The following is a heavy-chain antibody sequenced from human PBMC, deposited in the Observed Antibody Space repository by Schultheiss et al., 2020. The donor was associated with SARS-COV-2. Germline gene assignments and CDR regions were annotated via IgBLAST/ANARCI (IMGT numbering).Heavy chain of an antibody. CDR3: ARAMTTVTQIDY. J-gene: IGHJ4*02. CDR2: IYTSGST. CDR1: GGSISSGSYY. Sequence: SETRSLTCTVSGGSISSGSYYWTWIRQPAGKGLEWIGRIYTSGSTNYNPSLGSRFSISVDTSKNQLSLKLSSVTAADTAVYYCARAMTTVTQIDYWGQGTLVTVSS. D-gene: IGHD4-11*01. V-gene: IGHV4-61*02.